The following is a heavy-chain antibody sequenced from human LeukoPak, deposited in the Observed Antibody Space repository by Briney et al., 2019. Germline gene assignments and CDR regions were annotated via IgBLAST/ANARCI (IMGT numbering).Heavy chain of an antibody. CDR2: ISPDGVYI. V-gene: IGHV3-23*01. CDR1: GFTFVNYA. CDR3: ARDPEDIVATRGYFDY. Sequence: GGSLRLSCAASGFTFVNYALTWVHQAPGKGLEWVSSISPDGVYIYYADSVKGRFTISRDNSKNTLYLQMNSLRAEDTAVYYCARDPEDIVATRGYFDYWGQGTLVTVSS. D-gene: IGHD5-12*01. J-gene: IGHJ4*02.